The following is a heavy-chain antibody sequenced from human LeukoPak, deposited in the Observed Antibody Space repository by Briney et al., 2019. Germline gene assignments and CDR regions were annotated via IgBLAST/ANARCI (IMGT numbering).Heavy chain of an antibody. CDR2: IKSKSDGETT. V-gene: IGHV3-15*01. D-gene: IGHD1-1*01. CDR1: GITFSNAW. J-gene: IGHJ4*02. Sequence: PGGSLGLSCAASGITFSNAWMSWVRQAPGKGLEWVGRIKSKSDGETTDYAAPVKGRFTISRDDSKNTLYLQMNSLKTEDTAMYYCATYRWYSDYWGQGVLVTVSS. CDR3: ATYRWYSDY.